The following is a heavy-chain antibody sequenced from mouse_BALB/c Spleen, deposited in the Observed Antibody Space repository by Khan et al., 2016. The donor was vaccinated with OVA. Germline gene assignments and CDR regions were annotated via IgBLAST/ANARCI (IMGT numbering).Heavy chain of an antibody. V-gene: IGHV1S137*01. J-gene: IGHJ3*01. CDR2: ISTYYGHA. CDR3: PRGGGGNRFAY. CDR1: GYTFTDFT. Sequence: QVQLQQSGAELVRPGVSVKISCKGSGYTFTDFTMHWVRQSHAMSLEWIGVISTYYGHATYNQKFKDKATMTVDKSSSTAYMELARLTSEDSAIXYGPRGGGGNRFAYWGQGTLVTVSA.